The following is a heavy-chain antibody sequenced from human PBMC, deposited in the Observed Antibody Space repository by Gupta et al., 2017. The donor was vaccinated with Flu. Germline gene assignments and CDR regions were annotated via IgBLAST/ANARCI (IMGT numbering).Heavy chain of an antibody. Sequence: EVQLVESGGGLVQPGGSLRLSCSASGFTFSSYWMHWVRQAPGKGLVWVSRINRDGSTTSYADSVKGRFTISRDNAKNTLYLQMNSLRAEDTAVYYCARSHMDGGCGGDCYYDFWGQGTLVTVSS. CDR1: GFTFSSYW. CDR3: ARSHMDGGCGGDCYYDF. V-gene: IGHV3-74*01. D-gene: IGHD2-21*02. CDR2: INRDGSTT. J-gene: IGHJ4*02.